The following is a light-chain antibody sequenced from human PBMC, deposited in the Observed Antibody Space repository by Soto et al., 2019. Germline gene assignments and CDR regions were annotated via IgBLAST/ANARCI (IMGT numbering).Light chain of an antibody. J-gene: IGKJ4*01. V-gene: IGKV1-5*02. CDR3: QQYKRYSERT. CDR2: EAS. CDR1: QSISRW. Sequence: DIQMTQSPSTLSASVGDRVTIICRASQSISRWLAWYQQKPGKAPNLLIYEASRLQSGVPSRFSGSGSGTEFTLTISSLQPDDFATYYCQQYKRYSERTFGGGTKVDIK.